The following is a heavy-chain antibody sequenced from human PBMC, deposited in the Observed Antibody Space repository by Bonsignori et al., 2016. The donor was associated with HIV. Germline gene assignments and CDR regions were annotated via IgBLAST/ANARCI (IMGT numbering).Heavy chain of an antibody. D-gene: IGHD3-22*01. CDR2: MYSGGDT. CDR3: VKDLRDGNGYHPFDS. J-gene: IGHJ4*02. V-gene: IGHV3-53*01. CDR1: GFSVSSNY. Sequence: GGSLRLSCVASGFSVSSNYMSWVRQAPGKGLEGVSIMYSGGDTYYADSVKGRFTISRDNSKNTLYLQMNSLRAEDTAVYYCVKDLRDGNGYHPFDSWGQGTLVTVSS.